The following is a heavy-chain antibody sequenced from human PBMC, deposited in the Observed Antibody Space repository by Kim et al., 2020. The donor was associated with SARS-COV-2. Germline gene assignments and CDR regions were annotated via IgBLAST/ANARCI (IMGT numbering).Heavy chain of an antibody. CDR3: TRVPVAGYSYCDSIDD. J-gene: IGHJ3*01. D-gene: IGHD2-21*02. Sequence: SVKGRFTVSRETSNHTLYLQMNSLKTEDTAVYYCTRVPVAGYSYCDSIDDWGQGTTVTVSS. V-gene: IGHV3-23*01.